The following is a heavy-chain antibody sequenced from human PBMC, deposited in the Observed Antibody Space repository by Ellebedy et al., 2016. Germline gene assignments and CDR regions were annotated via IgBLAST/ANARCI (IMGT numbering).Heavy chain of an antibody. CDR3: AKSTGRDGYRDAFDV. D-gene: IGHD5-24*01. J-gene: IGHJ3*01. CDR2: ISGSGGST. V-gene: IGHV3-23*01. Sequence: GESLKISXAASGFTFSSYAMSWVRQAPGKGLEWVSAISGSGGSTYYADSVKGRFTISRDNSGSTLFLEMNSLRAEDTDLYYCAKSTGRDGYRDAFDVWGQGTLVTVSS. CDR1: GFTFSSYA.